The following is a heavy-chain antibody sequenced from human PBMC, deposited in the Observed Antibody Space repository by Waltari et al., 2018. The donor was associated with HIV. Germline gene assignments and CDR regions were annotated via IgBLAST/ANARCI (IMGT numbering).Heavy chain of an antibody. V-gene: IGHV3-21*01. CDR1: GFTFSSYR. D-gene: IGHD3-9*01. J-gene: IGHJ6*02. Sequence: EVQLVESGGGLVKPGVSLRLSCAASGFTFSSYRMNWFRQAPGKGLEWVSSISSSSSYIYYADVVKGRFSISGDNAKNSLYLQMKSLRAEDTAVYYCARDISYYYGMDVWGQGTTVTVSS. CDR2: ISSSSSYI. CDR3: ARDISYYYGMDV.